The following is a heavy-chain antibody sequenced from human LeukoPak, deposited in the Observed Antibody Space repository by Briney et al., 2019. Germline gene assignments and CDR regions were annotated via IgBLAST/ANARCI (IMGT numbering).Heavy chain of an antibody. V-gene: IGHV3-21*01. J-gene: IGHJ3*02. CDR3: ARWYYDFRDAFDI. Sequence: GGSLRLSCAASGFTFSSYSMNWVRQAPGKGLEWVSSISSSSSYIYYADSVKGRFTISRDNAKNSLYLQMNSLRDEDTAVYYCARWYYDFRDAFDIWGQGTMVTVSS. CDR2: ISSSSSYI. D-gene: IGHD3-3*01. CDR1: GFTFSSYS.